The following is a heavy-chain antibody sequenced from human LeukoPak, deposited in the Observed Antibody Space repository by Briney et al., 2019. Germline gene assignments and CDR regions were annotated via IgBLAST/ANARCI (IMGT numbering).Heavy chain of an antibody. Sequence: GGSLRLSCAASGFTVSNNDMNWVRQAPGKGLEWVSGIYIGGRTISVDSVRGRFTISRDNSKNTLYLQMNSLRAEDTALYYCARGAGAYKHYAMDVWGQGTTVAVSS. CDR1: GFTVSNND. J-gene: IGHJ6*02. D-gene: IGHD6-19*01. CDR3: ARGAGAYKHYAMDV. V-gene: IGHV3-66*01. CDR2: IYIGGRT.